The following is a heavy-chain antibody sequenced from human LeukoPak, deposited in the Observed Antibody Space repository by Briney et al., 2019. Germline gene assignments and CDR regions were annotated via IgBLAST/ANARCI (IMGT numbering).Heavy chain of an antibody. Sequence: PSETLSLTCTVSGGSISSGGYYWSWIRQRPGKGLEWIGYIYYSGSTYYNPSLKSRVTISVDTSKNQFSLKLSSVTAADTAVYYCARGDYGDYVADYWGQGTLVTVSS. CDR1: GGSISSGGYY. CDR3: ARGDYGDYVADY. V-gene: IGHV4-31*03. D-gene: IGHD4-17*01. CDR2: IYYSGST. J-gene: IGHJ4*02.